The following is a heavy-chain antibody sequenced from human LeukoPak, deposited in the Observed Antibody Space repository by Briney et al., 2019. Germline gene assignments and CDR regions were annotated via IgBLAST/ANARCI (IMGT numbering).Heavy chain of an antibody. V-gene: IGHV4-34*01. CDR3: ARVGYYDSSGSWFDP. J-gene: IGHJ5*02. CDR2: INHSGST. D-gene: IGHD3-22*01. Sequence: SETLSLTGAVYGGSFSGYYWSWIRQPPGKGLEWIGEINHSGSTNYNPSLKSRVTISVDTSKNQFSLKLSSVTAADTAVYYCARVGYYDSSGSWFDPWGQGTLVTVSS. CDR1: GGSFSGYY.